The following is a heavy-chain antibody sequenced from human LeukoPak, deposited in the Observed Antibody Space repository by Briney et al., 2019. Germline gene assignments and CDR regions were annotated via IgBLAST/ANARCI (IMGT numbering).Heavy chain of an antibody. Sequence: SGGSLRLSCAASGFTFSSYAMSWVRQAPGKGLEWVSAIGGGGGSTYYADSVKGRFTISRDNSKNTLYLQMNSLRAEDTAVYYCAKGPYDSGDHYFDYWGQGTLVTVSS. V-gene: IGHV3-23*01. J-gene: IGHJ4*02. CDR2: IGGGGGST. CDR3: AKGPYDSGDHYFDY. CDR1: GFTFSSYA. D-gene: IGHD4-17*01.